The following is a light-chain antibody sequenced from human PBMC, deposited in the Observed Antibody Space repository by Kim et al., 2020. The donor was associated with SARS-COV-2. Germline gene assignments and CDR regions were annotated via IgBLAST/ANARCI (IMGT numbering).Light chain of an antibody. Sequence: ASVGDRVTITCRASQTISIYLHWYQQKPGKAPRLLIFAASNLQSGVPSRFSGSGSGTEFTLTISSLLPEDSGTYYCQQCYRALPVTFGGGTKLEI. V-gene: IGKV1-39*01. CDR3: QQCYRALPVT. J-gene: IGKJ4*02. CDR1: QTISIY. CDR2: AAS.